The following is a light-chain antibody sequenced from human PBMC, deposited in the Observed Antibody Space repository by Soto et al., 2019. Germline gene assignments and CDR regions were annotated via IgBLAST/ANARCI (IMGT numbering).Light chain of an antibody. CDR2: GAS. CDR3: QQYGSSPWT. CDR1: QSVSSSY. Sequence: EILLTQSPGTLSLSPGERATLSCRASQSVSSSYLAWYQQKPGQAPRLLIYGASSRATGIPDRFSGSGSGTDFTLNISRLEPEDFEVYYCQQYGSSPWTFGQGTKVDIK. J-gene: IGKJ1*01. V-gene: IGKV3-20*01.